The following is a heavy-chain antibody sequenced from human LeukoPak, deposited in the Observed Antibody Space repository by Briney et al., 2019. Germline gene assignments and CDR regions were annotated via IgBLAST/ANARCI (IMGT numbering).Heavy chain of an antibody. CDR3: ARDGSYSSSWYYFDY. CDR1: GYTFTSYG. Sequence: GASVKVSCKASGYTFTSYGISWVRQAPGQGLEWMGWISAYNGNTNYAQKLQGRVTMTTDTSTSTAYMELRSLRSDDTAVYYCARDGSYSSSWYYFDYWGQGTLVTVSS. D-gene: IGHD6-13*01. V-gene: IGHV1-18*01. CDR2: ISAYNGNT. J-gene: IGHJ4*02.